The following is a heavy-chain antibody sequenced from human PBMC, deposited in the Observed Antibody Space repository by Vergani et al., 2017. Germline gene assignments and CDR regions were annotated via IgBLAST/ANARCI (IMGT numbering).Heavy chain of an antibody. CDR1: GYTFTSYD. CDR2: MNPNSGNT. D-gene: IGHD6-13*01. CDR3: ARRSWYIRPFDY. J-gene: IGHJ4*02. Sequence: QVQLVQSGAEVKKPGASVKVSCKASGYTFTSYDINWVRQATGQGLEWMGWMNPNSGNTGYAQKFQGRVTMTRNTSISTAYMELSSLRSEATAVYYCARRSWYIRPFDYWGQGTLVTVSS. V-gene: IGHV1-8*01.